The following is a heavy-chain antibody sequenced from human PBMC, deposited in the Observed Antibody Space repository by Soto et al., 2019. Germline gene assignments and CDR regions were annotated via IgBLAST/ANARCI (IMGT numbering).Heavy chain of an antibody. D-gene: IGHD3-10*01. J-gene: IGHJ5*02. Sequence: EVQLLESGGGLVQPGGSLRLSCAASAFTFSRFAMSWVRQTPGNGLEWVSAISGGGDNTFYADSVKGRFTISRDNSKNTLYLPMNGLRVEDTAVYYCAKGLSGSGAYQWFDPWGQGTLVTVSS. CDR2: ISGGGDNT. V-gene: IGHV3-23*01. CDR1: AFTFSRFA. CDR3: AKGLSGSGAYQWFDP.